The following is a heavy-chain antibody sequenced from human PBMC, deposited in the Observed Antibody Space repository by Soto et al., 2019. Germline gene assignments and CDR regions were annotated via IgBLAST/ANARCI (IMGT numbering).Heavy chain of an antibody. J-gene: IGHJ5*02. CDR1: GGSFSGYY. Sequence: QVQLQQWGAGLLKPSETLSLTCAVYGGSFSGYYWSWIRQPPGKGLEWIGEINHSGSTNYNPSLKSRVTISVDTSKNQCSLKLSSMTAADTAVYYCARGWFDPWGQGTLVTVSS. CDR3: ARGWFDP. CDR2: INHSGST. V-gene: IGHV4-34*01.